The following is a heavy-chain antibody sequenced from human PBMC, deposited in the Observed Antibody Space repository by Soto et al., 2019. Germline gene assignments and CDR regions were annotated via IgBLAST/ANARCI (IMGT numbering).Heavy chain of an antibody. D-gene: IGHD3-3*01. Sequence: QLQLQESGSGLVKPSQTLSLTCAVSGGSISSGGYSWSWIRQPPGKGLEWIGYIYHSGSTYYNPSRKRRVTIPGARSKNHFPLKLRSVTAADTAGYYCARGPPFGRRGQGTLVTVSS. CDR2: IYHSGST. CDR1: GGSISSGGYS. V-gene: IGHV4-30-2*01. CDR3: ARGPPFGR. J-gene: IGHJ4*02.